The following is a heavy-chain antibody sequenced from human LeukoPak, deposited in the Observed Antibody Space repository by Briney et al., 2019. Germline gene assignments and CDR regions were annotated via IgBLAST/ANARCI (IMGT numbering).Heavy chain of an antibody. Sequence: SETLSLTCTVSGGSISSYYWSWIRQPPGKGPEWIGYIYYSGSTNYNPSLKSRVTISGDTSKNQFSLKLSSVTAADTAVYYCAREPVSGWYYFDSWGQGTLVTVSS. CDR1: GGSISSYY. CDR2: IYYSGST. D-gene: IGHD6-19*01. CDR3: AREPVSGWYYFDS. V-gene: IGHV4-59*01. J-gene: IGHJ4*02.